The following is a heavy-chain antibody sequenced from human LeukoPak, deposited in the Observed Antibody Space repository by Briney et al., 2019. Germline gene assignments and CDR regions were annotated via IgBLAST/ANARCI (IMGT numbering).Heavy chain of an antibody. CDR2: IYYTGST. CDR1: GGSISSSSYY. CDR3: ARHRGSPYSGSYYYFDY. J-gene: IGHJ4*02. D-gene: IGHD1-26*01. V-gene: IGHV4-39*01. Sequence: PSETLSLTCTVSGGSISSSSYYWGWIRQPPGKGLEWIGSIYYTGSTYYNPSLKSRVTIFVDTSKNQLSLNLGSVTAADTAVYYCARHRGSPYSGSYYYFDYWGQGTLVTVSS.